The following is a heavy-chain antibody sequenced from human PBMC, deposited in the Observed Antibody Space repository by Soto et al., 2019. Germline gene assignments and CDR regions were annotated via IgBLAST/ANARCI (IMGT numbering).Heavy chain of an antibody. CDR1: GYTFTGYY. Sequence: ASVKVSCKASGYTFTGYYMHWVRQAPGQGLEWMGWINPNSGGTNYAQKFQGWVTMTRDTSISTAYMELSRLRSDDTAVYYCARGQRTREHDYGDYGSLLAGVWGQGTLVTVSS. CDR2: INPNSGGT. J-gene: IGHJ4*02. V-gene: IGHV1-2*04. CDR3: ARGQRTREHDYGDYGSLLAGV. D-gene: IGHD4-17*01.